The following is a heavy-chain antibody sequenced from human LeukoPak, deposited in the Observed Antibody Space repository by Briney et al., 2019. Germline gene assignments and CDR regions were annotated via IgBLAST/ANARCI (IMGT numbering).Heavy chain of an antibody. Sequence: ASVKVSCKASGYTFTSYYMHWVRQAPGQGLEWMGIINPSGGSTSYAQKFQGRVTMTRDMSTSTVYMELSSLRSEDTAVYYCARDRVRQSSGYYHYYYYYMDVWGKGTTVTVPS. CDR2: INPSGGST. V-gene: IGHV1-46*01. D-gene: IGHD3-22*01. CDR1: GYTFTSYY. J-gene: IGHJ6*03. CDR3: ARDRVRQSSGYYHYYYYYMDV.